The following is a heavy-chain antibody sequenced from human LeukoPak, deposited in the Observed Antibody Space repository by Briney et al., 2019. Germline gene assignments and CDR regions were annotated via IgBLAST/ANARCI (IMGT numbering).Heavy chain of an antibody. CDR2: IFYSGNT. D-gene: IGHD3-10*01. V-gene: IGHV4-59*01. CDR3: ARGRARDGSFPWLDS. CDR1: GDSIGSYY. Sequence: SETLSLTCSVSGDSIGSYYWTWIRQSAGKGLEWIGYIFYSGNTNYSPSLKSRVTISVDTSNNQFSLQLRSVTAADTAIYYCARGRARDGSFPWLDSWGQGTLVTVSS. J-gene: IGHJ5*01.